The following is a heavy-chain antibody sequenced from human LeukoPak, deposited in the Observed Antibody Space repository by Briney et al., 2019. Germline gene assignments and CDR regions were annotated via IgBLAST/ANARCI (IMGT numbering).Heavy chain of an antibody. Sequence: PSETLSLTCIVSGGSISSYYWSWIRQPAGKGPEWIGHIYTSGSTYYNPSLKSRVIMSVDTSKNQLSLKLSSVTAADTAVYYCARDGYSYGHHYYYYYYMDVWGKGTTVTISS. CDR3: ARDGYSYGHHYYYYYYMDV. V-gene: IGHV4-4*07. CDR2: IYTSGST. D-gene: IGHD5-18*01. J-gene: IGHJ6*03. CDR1: GGSISSYY.